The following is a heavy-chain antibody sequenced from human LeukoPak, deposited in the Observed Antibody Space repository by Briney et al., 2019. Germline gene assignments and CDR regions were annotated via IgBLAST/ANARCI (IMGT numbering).Heavy chain of an antibody. CDR3: ARVRKYYYGSGSYWNWFDP. J-gene: IGHJ5*02. D-gene: IGHD3-10*01. Sequence: SETLALTCAVYGGSFSGYYWSWIRQPPGKGLEWIGEINHSGSTNYNPSLKSRVTISVDTSKNQFSLKLSSVTAAGTAVYYCARVRKYYYGSGSYWNWFDPGGQGTLVTVSS. CDR1: GGSFSGYY. CDR2: INHSGST. V-gene: IGHV4-34*01.